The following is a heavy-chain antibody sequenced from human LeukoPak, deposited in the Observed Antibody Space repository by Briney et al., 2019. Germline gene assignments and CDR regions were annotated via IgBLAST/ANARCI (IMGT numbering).Heavy chain of an antibody. D-gene: IGHD2-2*01. V-gene: IGHV4-59*01. CDR2: IYYSGST. CDR1: GGSISSYY. CDR3: ARGDGRDIVVVPALGAFDI. J-gene: IGHJ3*02. Sequence: SETLSLTCTVSGGSISSYYWSWIRQPPGKGLEWIGYIYYSGSTNYNPSLKSRVTISVDTSKNQFSLKLSSVTAADTAVYYCARGDGRDIVVVPALGAFDIWGQGTMVTVSS.